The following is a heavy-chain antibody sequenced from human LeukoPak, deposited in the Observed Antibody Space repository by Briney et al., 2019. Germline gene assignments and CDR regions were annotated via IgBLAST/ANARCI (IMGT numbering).Heavy chain of an antibody. CDR1: GFTFSSYW. CDR3: ASVGGLYCTSTSCYGVSSYGVDV. V-gene: IGHV3-7*01. Sequence: GGSLRLSCAASGFTFSSYWMSWVRQVPGKGLEWLADIKQDGSEKYYVDSVKGRFTISRDNAKNSLYLQMNSLRAEDTAVYYCASVGGLYCTSTSCYGVSSYGVDVWGQGTTVTVSS. D-gene: IGHD2-2*01. J-gene: IGHJ6*02. CDR2: IKQDGSEK.